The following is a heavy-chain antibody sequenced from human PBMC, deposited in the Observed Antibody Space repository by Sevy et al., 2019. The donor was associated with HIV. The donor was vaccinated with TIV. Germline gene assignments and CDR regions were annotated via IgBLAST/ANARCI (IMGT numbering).Heavy chain of an antibody. CDR3: GRDFTATYYDFWGGPPGSPLDY. CDR2: ISSSSSTI. V-gene: IGHV3-48*02. Sequence: GGSLRLSCAASGFTFSSYSMNWVRQAPGKGLEWVSYISSSSSTIYYADSVKGRFTISRDNAKNSLYLQMNSLRDEDTAVYYCGRDFTATYYDFWGGPPGSPLDYWGQGTLVTVSS. CDR1: GFTFSSYS. J-gene: IGHJ4*02. D-gene: IGHD3-3*01.